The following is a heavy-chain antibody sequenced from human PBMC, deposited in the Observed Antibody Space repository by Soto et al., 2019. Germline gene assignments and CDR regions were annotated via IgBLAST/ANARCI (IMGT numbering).Heavy chain of an antibody. D-gene: IGHD6-19*01. Sequence: QVQLVESGGGLVKPGGSLRLSCAASGFTFSNYYMSWIRQAPGKGLEWVSYISSSSSYTNYADSVKGRFTISRDNAKNSLYLQMNSLRAEDTAVYYCARERMVADLFDYWGQGTLVTVSS. J-gene: IGHJ4*02. CDR3: ARERMVADLFDY. CDR1: GFTFSNYY. V-gene: IGHV3-11*06. CDR2: ISSSSSYT.